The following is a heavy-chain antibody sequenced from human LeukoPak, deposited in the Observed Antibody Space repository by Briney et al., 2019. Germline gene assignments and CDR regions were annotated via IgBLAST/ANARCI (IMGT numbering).Heavy chain of an antibody. CDR2: ISAYNGNT. Sequence: GASVKVFCKASGYTFTSYGISWVRQAPGQGLEWMGWISAYNGNTNYAQKLQGRVTMTTDTSTSTAHMELRSLRSDDTAVYYCARSPGPYYYYGMDVWGQGTTVTVSS. CDR3: ARSPGPYYYYGMDV. V-gene: IGHV1-18*01. J-gene: IGHJ6*02. CDR1: GYTFTSYG.